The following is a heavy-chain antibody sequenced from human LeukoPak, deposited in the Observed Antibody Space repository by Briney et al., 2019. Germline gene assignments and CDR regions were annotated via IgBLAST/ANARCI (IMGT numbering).Heavy chain of an antibody. J-gene: IGHJ6*03. V-gene: IGHV4-59*01. Sequence: SETLSLTCTVSGGSISSYYWSWIRQPPGKGLEWIGYIYYSGSTNYNPSLKSRVTISVDTSKNQFSLKLSSVTAADTAVYYCARVPALGRFSSGNYCYYYYMDVWGKGTTVTVSS. CDR1: GGSISSYY. CDR3: ARVPALGRFSSGNYCYYYYMDV. CDR2: IYYSGST. D-gene: IGHD2-15*01.